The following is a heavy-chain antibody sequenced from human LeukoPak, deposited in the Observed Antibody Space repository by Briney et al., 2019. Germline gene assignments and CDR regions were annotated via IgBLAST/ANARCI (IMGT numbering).Heavy chain of an antibody. V-gene: IGHV4-61*02. CDR2: IYTSGST. CDR1: GGSISSGSYY. Sequence: PSETLSLTCTVSGGSISSGSYYWSWIRQPAGKGLEWIGRIYTSGSTNYNPSLKSRVTISVDTSKNQFSLKLSSVTAADTAVYYCARGTWMYYFDYWGQRNLVTVSS. CDR3: ARGTWMYYFDY. D-gene: IGHD5-12*01. J-gene: IGHJ4*02.